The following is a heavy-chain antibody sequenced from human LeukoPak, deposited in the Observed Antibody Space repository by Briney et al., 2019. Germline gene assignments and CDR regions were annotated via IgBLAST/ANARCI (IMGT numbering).Heavy chain of an antibody. V-gene: IGHV5-51*01. J-gene: IGHJ4*02. CDR1: GYSFTSYW. Sequence: GESLKISCKGSGYSFTSYWIGWVRQMPGKGLEWMGIIYPVDSDTRDSPSFQGQVTISADKSISTACLQWSSLKASDTAMYYCARQAPTSSGYFDYWGQGTLVTVSS. CDR3: ARQAPTSSGYFDY. D-gene: IGHD6-19*01. CDR2: IYPVDSDT.